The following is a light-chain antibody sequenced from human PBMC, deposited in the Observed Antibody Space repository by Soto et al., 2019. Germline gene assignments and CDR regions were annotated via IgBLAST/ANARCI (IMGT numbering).Light chain of an antibody. V-gene: IGKV1-9*01. CDR2: IAS. Sequence: IQLTQSPSSLSASVGDRVAITCRASQGIRSYLAWYQQKPGEAPKLLISIASILQSGVPSRFSGSGSVTDIVLTISSLQAEDSATYYCQQLDSMPITFGQGTRLEIK. CDR3: QQLDSMPIT. J-gene: IGKJ5*01. CDR1: QGIRSY.